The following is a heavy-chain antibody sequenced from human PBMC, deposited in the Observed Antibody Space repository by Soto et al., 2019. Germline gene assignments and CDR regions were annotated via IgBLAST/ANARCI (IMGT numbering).Heavy chain of an antibody. V-gene: IGHV1-2*02. CDR1: GYTFTGYY. D-gene: IGHD3-9*01. Sequence: ASVKVSCKASGYTFTGYYIHWVRQAPGQGLDWMGWINPNSGGTNYAQKFQGRVIMTRDTSISTAYMELSRLRSDDTAVYYCARDSHYDILTGYSRNAFDMWGRGTVVTVSS. J-gene: IGHJ3*02. CDR2: INPNSGGT. CDR3: ARDSHYDILTGYSRNAFDM.